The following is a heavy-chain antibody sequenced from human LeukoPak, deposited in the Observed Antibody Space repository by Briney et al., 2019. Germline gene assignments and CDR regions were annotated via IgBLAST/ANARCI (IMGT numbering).Heavy chain of an antibody. D-gene: IGHD2-21*02. J-gene: IGHJ4*02. CDR1: GYTFSSYY. Sequence: ASVKVSCKASGYTFSSYYMHWVRQAPGQGLEWMGVINPGDASTAYAQNFQGRVTMTRDTSTRTAYLDLSSLTSDDTAVYYCARDYCGGDCFPDYWGQGTLVTVSS. CDR3: ARDYCGGDCFPDY. V-gene: IGHV1-46*01. CDR2: INPGDAST.